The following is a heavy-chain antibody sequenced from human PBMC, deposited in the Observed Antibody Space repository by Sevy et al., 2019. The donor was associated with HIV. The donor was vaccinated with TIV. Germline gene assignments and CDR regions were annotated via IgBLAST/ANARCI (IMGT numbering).Heavy chain of an antibody. CDR1: GYTFTNYG. Sequence: ASVKVSCKASGYTFTNYGINWVRQAPGQGLEWMGWISAYNGNTNYVQKIQGRVTMTTDTSTGTAYMELRSLRSDDTAVYYCARDHFAHHYDIWNGFPRRHQKEKNAFDIWGQGTMVTVSS. J-gene: IGHJ3*02. CDR2: ISAYNGNT. V-gene: IGHV1-18*01. CDR3: ARDHFAHHYDIWNGFPRRHQKEKNAFDI. D-gene: IGHD3-3*01.